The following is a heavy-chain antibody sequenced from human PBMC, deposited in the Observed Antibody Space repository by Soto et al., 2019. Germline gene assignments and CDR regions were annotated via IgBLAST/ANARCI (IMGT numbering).Heavy chain of an antibody. CDR3: AKEGLHYDFWSGYFY. D-gene: IGHD3-3*01. V-gene: IGHV3-30*18. Sequence: QVQLVESGGGVVQPGRSLRLSCAASGFTFSSYGMHWVRQAPGKGLEWVAVISYDGSNKYYADSVKGRFTISRDNSKNTLYLQMNSLRAEDTAVYYRAKEGLHYDFWSGYFYWGQGTLVTVSS. J-gene: IGHJ4*02. CDR1: GFTFSSYG. CDR2: ISYDGSNK.